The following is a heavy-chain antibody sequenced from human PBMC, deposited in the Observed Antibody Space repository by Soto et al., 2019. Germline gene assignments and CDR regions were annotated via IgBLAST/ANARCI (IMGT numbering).Heavy chain of an antibody. Sequence: LKISCKGSGYSFTSYWIGWVRQMPGKGLEWMGIIYPGDSDTRYSPSFQGQVTISADKSISTACLQWSSLKASDTAMYYCARALYGSGSYYNYGMDVWGQGTTVTVS. CDR2: IYPGDSDT. J-gene: IGHJ6*02. CDR1: GYSFTSYW. D-gene: IGHD3-10*01. CDR3: ARALYGSGSYYNYGMDV. V-gene: IGHV5-51*01.